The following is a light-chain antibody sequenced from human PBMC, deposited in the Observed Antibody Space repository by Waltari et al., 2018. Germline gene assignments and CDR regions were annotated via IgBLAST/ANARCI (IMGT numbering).Light chain of an antibody. CDR1: SSDVGRYNR. CDR2: DVS. Sequence: QSALTQPPSVSGSPGQSVTISCTGTSSDVGRYNRVSWYQQPPGTAPKLIIYDVSSRPSGVPDRFSASKSGSTASLTISGLQAEDEADYYCSSYTSSSTVVFGGGTKLTVL. V-gene: IGLV2-18*02. CDR3: SSYTSSSTVV. J-gene: IGLJ2*01.